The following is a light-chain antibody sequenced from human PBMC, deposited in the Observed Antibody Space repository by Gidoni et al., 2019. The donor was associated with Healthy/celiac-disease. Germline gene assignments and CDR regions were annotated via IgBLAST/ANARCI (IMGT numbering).Light chain of an antibody. V-gene: IGKV2-28*01. CDR1: QRVLHSNGYNY. CDR2: LGS. Sequence: DIVMPQSPLSLPVTPGEPASISCRSSQRVLHSNGYNYLAWYLQKPGHSPQLLIYLGSNRASGVPDRFSGSGSGTYFTLKISRVEAEDVGVYYCMQALQTFTFGGXTKVEIK. J-gene: IGKJ4*01. CDR3: MQALQTFT.